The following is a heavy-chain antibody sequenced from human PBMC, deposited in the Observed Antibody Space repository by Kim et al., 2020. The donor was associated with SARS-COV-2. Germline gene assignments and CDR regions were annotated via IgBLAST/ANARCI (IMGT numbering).Heavy chain of an antibody. CDR3: ARGDPRDY. V-gene: IGHV7-4-1*02. J-gene: IGHJ4*02. CDR1: GYTFNNYA. CDR2: INTKTKNP. Sequence: ASVKVSCKASGYTFNNYAMNWVRQAPGRGLEWMGWINTKTKNPTYAQDFTGRFVFSLDTSVRTAYLQINSLKAEDTAVCYCARGDPRDYWGQGTLVTVSS.